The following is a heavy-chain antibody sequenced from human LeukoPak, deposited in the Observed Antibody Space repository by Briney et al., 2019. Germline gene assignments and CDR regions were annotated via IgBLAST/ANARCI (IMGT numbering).Heavy chain of an antibody. CDR2: IWYDGSNK. J-gene: IGHJ3*02. CDR3: ARGRYYYDSSGYRTDAFDI. V-gene: IGHV3-33*01. Sequence: GGSLRLSCAASGFTFSSYGVHWVRQAPGKGLEWVAVIWYDGSNKYYADSVKGRFTISRDNSKNTLYLQMNSLRAEDTAVYYCARGRYYYDSSGYRTDAFDIWGQGTMVTVSS. CDR1: GFTFSSYG. D-gene: IGHD3-22*01.